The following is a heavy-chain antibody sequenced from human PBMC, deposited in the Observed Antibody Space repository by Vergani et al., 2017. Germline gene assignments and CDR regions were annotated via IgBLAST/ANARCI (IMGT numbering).Heavy chain of an antibody. CDR1: GYTFSTYG. CDR2: INANTGNP. V-gene: IGHV7-4-1*02. CDR3: ARVERGYYYYYGMDV. J-gene: IGHJ6*02. Sequence: QVQLVQSGSELKKPGASVKVSCKASGYTFSTYGMNWVRQAPGQGLEWMGWINANTGNPTYAQGFGGRFVFSLDTSVSTAYLQLSSLKTEDTAVYYCARVERGYYYYYGMDVWGQGTTVTVSS.